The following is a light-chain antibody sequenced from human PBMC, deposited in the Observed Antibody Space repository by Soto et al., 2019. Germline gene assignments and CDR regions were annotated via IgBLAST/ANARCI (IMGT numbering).Light chain of an antibody. Sequence: DIQLTHSASTLSVSLGDMVSSTCRPSQTLSTWFAWYQQKPGKAPKLLIYKASTLKSGVHSRLSGSGSGTEFTLTISSQQSDDFAAYYCQQYNNYCTFGQGTKVDIK. CDR1: QTLSTW. J-gene: IGKJ1*01. V-gene: IGKV1-5*03. CDR3: QQYNNYCT. CDR2: KAS.